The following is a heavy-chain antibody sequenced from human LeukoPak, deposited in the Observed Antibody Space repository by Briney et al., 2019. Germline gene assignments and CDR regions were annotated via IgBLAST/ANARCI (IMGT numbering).Heavy chain of an antibody. D-gene: IGHD6-6*01. J-gene: IGHJ6*03. Sequence: SETLSLTCTVSGGSISSSGYYWGWIRQPPGKGLEWIGYIYYSGSTNYNPSLKSRVTISVDTSKNQFSLKLSSVTAADTAVYYCARARQAARLYMDVWGKGTTVTVSS. CDR1: GGSISSSGYY. V-gene: IGHV4-61*08. CDR2: IYYSGST. CDR3: ARARQAARLYMDV.